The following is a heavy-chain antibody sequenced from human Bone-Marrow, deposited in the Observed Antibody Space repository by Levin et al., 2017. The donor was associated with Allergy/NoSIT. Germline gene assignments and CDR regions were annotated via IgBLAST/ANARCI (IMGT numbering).Heavy chain of an antibody. CDR2: IIPVFNTP. CDR1: GGTFSSYA. D-gene: IGHD6-19*01. CDR3: ARARQSIAVAGKRLSAFDI. J-gene: IGHJ3*02. Sequence: SVKVSCKASGGTFSSYAFSWVRQAPGEGLEWMGGIIPVFNTPNYAQKFQGRLTITADGSTDTAYMDLSSLTSEDTALYYCARARQSIAVAGKRLSAFDIWGQGTMVTVSS. V-gene: IGHV1-69*13.